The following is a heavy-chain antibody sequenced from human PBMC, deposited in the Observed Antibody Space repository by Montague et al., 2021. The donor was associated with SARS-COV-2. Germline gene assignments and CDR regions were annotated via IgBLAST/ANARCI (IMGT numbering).Heavy chain of an antibody. Sequence: SVKVSCKASGYGFSSYGLNWVRQAPGQALEWVGWISPYSGNADYAQKLQGRVIMTLDTVTKTAYMDLRRLRSDDTAVYYCGFCLAYGSGSLSNGNYFFDWWGQGTLVTVSS. J-gene: IGHJ4*02. V-gene: IGHV1-18*04. CDR2: ISPYSGNA. CDR3: GFCLAYGSGSLSNGNYFFDW. D-gene: IGHD3-10*01. CDR1: GYGFSSYG.